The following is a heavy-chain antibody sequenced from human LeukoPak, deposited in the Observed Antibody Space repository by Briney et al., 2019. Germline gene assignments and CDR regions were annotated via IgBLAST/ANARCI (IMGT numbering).Heavy chain of an antibody. J-gene: IGHJ4*02. CDR3: VSFYETY. D-gene: IGHD2/OR15-2a*01. CDR1: GFTFSSYG. CDR2: ISYDGSNK. Sequence: GGSLRLSCAASGFTFSSYGMHWVRQAPGKGLEWVALISYDGSNKYYADSVKGRFTISKDNAKNTVYLQMNSLRAEDTAVYYCVSFYETYWGRGTLVTVSS. V-gene: IGHV3-33*03.